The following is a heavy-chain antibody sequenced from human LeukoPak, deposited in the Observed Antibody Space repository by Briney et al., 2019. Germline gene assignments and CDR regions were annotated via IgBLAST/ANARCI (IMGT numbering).Heavy chain of an antibody. J-gene: IGHJ4*02. V-gene: IGHV4-34*01. D-gene: IGHD4-17*01. Sequence: PSETLSLTCAVYGGSFSGYYWSWIRQPPGKGLEWIGEINHSGSTNYNPSLKSRVTISVDKSKNQFSLKLSSVTAADTAVYYCARQDYGDYYHFDYWGQGTLVTVSS. CDR2: INHSGST. CDR1: GGSFSGYY. CDR3: ARQDYGDYYHFDY.